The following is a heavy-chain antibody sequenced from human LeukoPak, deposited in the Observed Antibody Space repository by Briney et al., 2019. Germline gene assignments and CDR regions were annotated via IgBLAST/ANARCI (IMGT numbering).Heavy chain of an antibody. CDR3: TTVEPSLTGYYNVRYYYYMDV. D-gene: IGHD3-9*01. CDR2: IKSKTDSGAA. J-gene: IGHJ6*03. Sequence: GGSLRLSCAASGFTFSDAWMIWVRQAPGKGLEWVGRIKSKTDSGAADYAAPVKGRFTISRDDSKNTLYLQMNSLKTEDTAVYYCTTVEPSLTGYYNVRYYYYMDVWGKGTTVTVSS. V-gene: IGHV3-15*01. CDR1: GFTFSDAW.